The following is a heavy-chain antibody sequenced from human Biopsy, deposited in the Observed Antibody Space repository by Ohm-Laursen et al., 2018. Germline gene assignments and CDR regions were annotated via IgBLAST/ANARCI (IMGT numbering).Heavy chain of an antibody. CDR3: ARDALYGYGSCFDY. CDR2: INPNSGVT. D-gene: IGHD3-10*01. Sequence: AASVKVSCKASGYTFTGYYMHWVRQAPGQGLERMGWINPNSGVTNYAQRFQGRVTMTRDTSISTAYMELSGLRSDDTAVYYCARDALYGYGSCFDYWGQGTLVAVSS. V-gene: IGHV1-2*02. CDR1: GYTFTGYY. J-gene: IGHJ4*02.